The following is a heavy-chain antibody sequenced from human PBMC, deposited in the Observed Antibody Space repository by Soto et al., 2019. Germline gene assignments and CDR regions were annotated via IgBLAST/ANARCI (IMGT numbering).Heavy chain of an antibody. D-gene: IGHD3-9*01. CDR3: VKVSTFYDILTGYYSTNFFDP. CDR1: GFTCSEYS. Sequence: GGSLRLSCSASGFTCSEYSMHWVRQAPGKGLQYVSTISSDGDITYYADSVKGRFTISRDNSKNTLYLQMNSLRPEDTAVYYCVKVSTFYDILTGYYSTNFFDPWGQGTLVTVSS. CDR2: ISSDGDIT. V-gene: IGHV3-64D*06. J-gene: IGHJ5*02.